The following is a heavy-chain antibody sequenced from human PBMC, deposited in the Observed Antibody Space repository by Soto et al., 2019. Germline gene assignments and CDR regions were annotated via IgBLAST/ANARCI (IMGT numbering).Heavy chain of an antibody. V-gene: IGHV4-34*01. CDR2: INHSGST. J-gene: IGHJ4*02. CDR1: GGSFSGYY. CDR3: ARAKAPYGSGSYYKGPFDY. D-gene: IGHD3-10*01. Sequence: SETLSLTCAVYGGSFSGYYCSWIRQPPGKGLEWIGEINHSGSTNYNPSLKSRVTISVDTSKNQFSLKLSSVTAADTAVYYCARAKAPYGSGSYYKGPFDYWGQGTLVTVS.